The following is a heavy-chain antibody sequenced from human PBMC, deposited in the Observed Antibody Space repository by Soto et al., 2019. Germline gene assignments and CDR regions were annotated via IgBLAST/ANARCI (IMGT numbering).Heavy chain of an antibody. Sequence: PSETLSLTCTVSGGSISSYYWSWIRQPPGKGLEWIGYIYYSGSTNYNPSLKSRVTISVDTSKNQFSLKLSSVTAADTAVYYCARLLTGIDDAFVIWGQGTIVTVS. J-gene: IGHJ3*02. CDR1: GGSISSYY. CDR2: IYYSGST. V-gene: IGHV4-59*01. CDR3: ARLLTGIDDAFVI. D-gene: IGHD7-27*01.